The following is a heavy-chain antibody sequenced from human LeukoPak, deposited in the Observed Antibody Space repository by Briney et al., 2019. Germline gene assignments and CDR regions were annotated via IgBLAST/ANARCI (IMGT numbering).Heavy chain of an antibody. V-gene: IGHV4-34*01. CDR2: INHSGST. CDR1: GGSFSGYY. Sequence: SETLSLTCAVYGGSFSGYYWSWIRQPPGKGLEWIGEINHSGSTDYNPSPKSRVTISVDTSKNQFSLKLSSVTAADTAVYYCARGGAGLYMRKEFDYWGQGTLVTVSS. CDR3: ARGGAGLYMRKEFDY. D-gene: IGHD2-2*01. J-gene: IGHJ4*02.